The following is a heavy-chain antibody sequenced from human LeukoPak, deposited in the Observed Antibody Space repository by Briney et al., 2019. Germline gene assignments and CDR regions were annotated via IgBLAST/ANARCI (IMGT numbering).Heavy chain of an antibody. CDR1: GGSFSGYY. D-gene: IGHD3-10*01. CDR3: ARGGNMVRY. CDR2: INHSGST. J-gene: IGHJ4*02. V-gene: IGHV4-34*01. Sequence: PSETLSLTCAVYGGSFSGYYWSWIRQPPGKGLEWIWEINHSGSTNYNPSLKSRVTISVDTSKNQFSLKLSSVTAADTAVYYCARGGNMVRYWGQGTLVTVSS.